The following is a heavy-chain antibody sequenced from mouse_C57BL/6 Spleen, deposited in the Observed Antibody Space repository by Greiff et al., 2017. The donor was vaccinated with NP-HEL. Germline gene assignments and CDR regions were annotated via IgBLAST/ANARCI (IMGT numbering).Heavy chain of an antibody. CDR1: GYAFSSSW. Sequence: VQLQQSGPELVKPGASVKISCKASGYAFSSSWMNWVKQRPGKGLEWIGRIYPGDGDTNYNGKFKGKATLTADKSSSTAYMQLSRLTSEDAAVYFCARSRFAMDYWGQGTSVTVSS. V-gene: IGHV1-82*01. J-gene: IGHJ4*01. CDR3: ARSRFAMDY. CDR2: IYPGDGDT.